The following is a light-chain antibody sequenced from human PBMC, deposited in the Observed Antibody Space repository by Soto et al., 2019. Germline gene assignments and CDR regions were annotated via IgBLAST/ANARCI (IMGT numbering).Light chain of an antibody. J-gene: IGKJ1*01. CDR2: AAS. V-gene: IGKV1-17*01. CDR3: QQYNNWPRT. Sequence: DSQMIQSTSSLSAAVGDRVTITCRASQDIVDALGWYQQKPGKAPKRLIYAASTLQSGVPSRFSGSGSGTEFTLTISSLQSEDFAVYYCQQYNNWPRTFGQGTKVDIK. CDR1: QDIVDA.